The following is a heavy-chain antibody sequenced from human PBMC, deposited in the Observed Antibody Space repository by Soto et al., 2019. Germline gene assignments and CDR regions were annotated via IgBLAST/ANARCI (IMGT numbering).Heavy chain of an antibody. CDR1: GFTFSSYS. D-gene: IGHD2-15*01. CDR2: ISSSSSTI. V-gene: IGHV3-48*01. CDR3: ARAWDIVVVVAATLPDAFDI. Sequence: GGSLRLSCAASGFTFSSYSMNWVRQAPGKGLEWVSYISSSSSTIYYADSVKGRFTISRDNAKNSLYLQMNSLRAEDTAVYYCARAWDIVVVVAATLPDAFDIWGQGTMVTVSS. J-gene: IGHJ3*02.